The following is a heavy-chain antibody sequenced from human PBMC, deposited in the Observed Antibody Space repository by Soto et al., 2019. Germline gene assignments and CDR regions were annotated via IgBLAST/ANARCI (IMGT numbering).Heavy chain of an antibody. CDR3: ARDLSSGNWFDP. V-gene: IGHV1-69*04. D-gene: IGHD3-22*01. CDR2: IIPILGIA. Sequence: SVKVSCKASGGTFSSYTISWVRQAPGQGLEWMGRIIPILGIANYAQKFQGRVTITADKSTSTAYMELSSLRSEDTAVYYCARDLSSGNWFDPWRQGTLVTVSS. CDR1: GGTFSSYT. J-gene: IGHJ5*02.